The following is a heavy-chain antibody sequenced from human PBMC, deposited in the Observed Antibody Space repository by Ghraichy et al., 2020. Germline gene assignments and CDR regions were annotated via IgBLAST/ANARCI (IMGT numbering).Heavy chain of an antibody. Sequence: SETLSLTCTVSGGSISSSSYYWGWIRQPPGKGLEWIGSIYYSGSTYYNPSLKSRVTISVDTSKNQFSLKLSSVTAADMAVYYCARRNYYGSGSYYNGGDYWGQGTLVTVSS. J-gene: IGHJ4*02. CDR1: GGSISSSSYY. CDR2: IYYSGST. CDR3: ARRNYYGSGSYYNGGDY. V-gene: IGHV4-39*01. D-gene: IGHD3-10*01.